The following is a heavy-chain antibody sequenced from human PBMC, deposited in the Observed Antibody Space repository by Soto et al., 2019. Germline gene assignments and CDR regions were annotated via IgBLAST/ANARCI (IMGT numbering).Heavy chain of an antibody. CDR2: ISYDGSNQ. CDR3: ARGLIRGFVYYGLDV. Sequence: TLSSAASGFIVSSYAVQWVRQATEEGLEWVALISYDGSNQCYADSVQGRFTVSRDNSQGTLFLQMNRLRPEDAAVYFCARGLIRGFVYYGLDVWGQGTTVTVSS. D-gene: IGHD3-10*01. V-gene: IGHV3-30-3*01. J-gene: IGHJ6*02. CDR1: GFIVSSYA.